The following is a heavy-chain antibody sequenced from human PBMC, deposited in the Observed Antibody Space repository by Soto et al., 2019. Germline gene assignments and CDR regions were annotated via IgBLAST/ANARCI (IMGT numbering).Heavy chain of an antibody. CDR2: IYHSGST. CDR3: ARGLTAVTTLDY. D-gene: IGHD4-4*01. Sequence: QLQLQESGSGLVKPSQTLSLTCAVSGGSISSGGYSWSWIRQPPGKGLEWVGYIYHSGSTYYNPSPTGRVTISVDTSKNQFSLTLSSVTAADTAVYYCARGLTAVTTLDYWGQGTLVTVSS. CDR1: GGSISSGGYS. V-gene: IGHV4-30-2*01. J-gene: IGHJ4*02.